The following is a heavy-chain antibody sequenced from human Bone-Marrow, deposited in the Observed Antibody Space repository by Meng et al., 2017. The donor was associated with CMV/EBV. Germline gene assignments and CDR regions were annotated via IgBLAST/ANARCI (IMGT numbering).Heavy chain of an antibody. Sequence: GESLKISCAASGFTFSSYAMSWVRQAPGKGLEWVSAISGSGGTTYYADSVKGRFTISRDNSKNTLYLQMNSLRAEDTAVYYCAKDRLGILTYCSSTNCPGGVYWGQGTLVTVSS. CDR2: ISGSGGTT. V-gene: IGHV3-23*01. D-gene: IGHD2-2*01. J-gene: IGHJ4*02. CDR1: GFTFSSYA. CDR3: AKDRLGILTYCSSTNCPGGVY.